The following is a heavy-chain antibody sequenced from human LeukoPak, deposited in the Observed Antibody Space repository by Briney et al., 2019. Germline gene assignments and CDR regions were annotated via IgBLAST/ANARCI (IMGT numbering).Heavy chain of an antibody. D-gene: IGHD5-18*01. CDR1: GFTFSTYA. J-gene: IGHJ4*02. V-gene: IGHV3-23*01. CDR3: ATRYSYGSYYFDY. CDR2: ISGSGGTT. Sequence: PGGSLRLSCAASGFTFSTYAMSWVRQAPGKGLEWVSAISGSGGTTYYADSVEGRFTISRDNSKNTLYLQMNSLRVEDTAVYYCATRYSYGSYYFDYWGQGTLVTVSS.